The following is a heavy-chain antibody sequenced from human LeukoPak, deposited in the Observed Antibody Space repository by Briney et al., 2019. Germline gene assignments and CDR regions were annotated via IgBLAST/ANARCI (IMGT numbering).Heavy chain of an antibody. CDR3: ASGSYSSNFDS. D-gene: IGHD1-26*01. Sequence: GGSLRLSCAASGFIFSDSYMSWIRQAPGKGLEWISYISSSGSTIYYADSVKGRFTISRDNAKNSLYLQMNSLRVEDTAVYYCASGSYSSNFDSWGQGTLVTVSS. J-gene: IGHJ4*02. CDR1: GFIFSDSY. CDR2: ISSSGSTI. V-gene: IGHV3-11*01.